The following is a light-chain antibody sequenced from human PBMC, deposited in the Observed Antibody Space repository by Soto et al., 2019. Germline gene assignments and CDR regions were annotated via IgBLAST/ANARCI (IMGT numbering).Light chain of an antibody. CDR1: SSDVGSYNL. CDR2: EVS. V-gene: IGLV2-23*02. J-gene: IGLJ2*01. CDR3: CSYAGSHVV. Sequence: QSVLTQPASVSGSPGQSITISCTGTSSDVGSYNLVSWYQQHPGKAPKLMIYEVSKRPSGVSNRVSGSKSGNTASLTISGLQAEDEADYYCCSYAGSHVVFGGGTKLTVL.